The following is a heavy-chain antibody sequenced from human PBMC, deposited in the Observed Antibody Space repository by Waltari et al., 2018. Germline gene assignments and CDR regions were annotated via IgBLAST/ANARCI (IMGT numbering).Heavy chain of an antibody. CDR1: GFTFVYYA. V-gene: IGHV3-23*04. CDR2: ISGSGGST. Sequence: ELQLVESWVGLVQPGGSLRLSFAASGFTFVYYAMNWVRQAPGKGLEWVSGISGSGGSTYHADSVKGRFTISRENSKNTLYLQMNSLRAEDTAVYYCAKEYSYGPGDGFDIWGQGTMVTVSS. D-gene: IGHD5-18*01. CDR3: AKEYSYGPGDGFDI. J-gene: IGHJ3*02.